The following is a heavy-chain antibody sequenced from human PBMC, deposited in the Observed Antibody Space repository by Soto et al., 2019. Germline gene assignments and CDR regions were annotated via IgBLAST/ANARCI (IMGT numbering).Heavy chain of an antibody. CDR2: IIPIFGTA. D-gene: IGHD3-9*01. V-gene: IGHV1-69*01. CDR1: GGTFSSYA. J-gene: IGHJ6*02. CDR3: ARAGRYFDTPGGMDV. Sequence: QVQLVQSGAEVKKPGSSVKFSCKASGGTFSSYAISWVRQAPGQGLEWMGGIIPIFGTANYAKKFQGRVTITADESTSKAYMELSSLRSEDTAVYYCARAGRYFDTPGGMDVWGQGTTVTVSS.